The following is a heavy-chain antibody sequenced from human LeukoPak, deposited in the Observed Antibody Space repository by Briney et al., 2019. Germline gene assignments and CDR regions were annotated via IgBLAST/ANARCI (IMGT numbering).Heavy chain of an antibody. V-gene: IGHV3-23*01. CDR2: ISGSGGNT. CDR1: GFTFSSYA. D-gene: IGHD3-22*01. Sequence: GGSLRLSCAASGFTFSSYAMSWVRQAPGKGLEWVSAISGSGGNTNYADSVKGRFTISRDNSKNTLYLQMNSLRAEDTAVYYCAKAPYYYDSSGYYYFDYWGQGTLVTVSS. J-gene: IGHJ4*02. CDR3: AKAPYYYDSSGYYYFDY.